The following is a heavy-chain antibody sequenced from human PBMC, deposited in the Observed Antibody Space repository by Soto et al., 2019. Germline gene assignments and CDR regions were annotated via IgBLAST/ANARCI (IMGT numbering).Heavy chain of an antibody. J-gene: IGHJ4*02. V-gene: IGHV3-23*01. Sequence: RGSLRLSCAASGLTLSSYVITWVRQAPGKGLEWVSGFGLGSTFYADSVKGRFTISRDNSKNTLFLQMNSLRADDPAVSYCAKDQASGQGSFDSWGQGTLVTVSS. CDR3: AKDQASGQGSFDS. CDR2: FGLGST. CDR1: GLTLSSYV.